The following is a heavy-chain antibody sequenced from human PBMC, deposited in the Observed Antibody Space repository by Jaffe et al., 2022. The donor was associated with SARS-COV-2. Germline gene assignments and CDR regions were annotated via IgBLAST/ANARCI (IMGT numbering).Heavy chain of an antibody. Sequence: EVQLVESGGGLVQPGGSLRLSCAASGFTFSSYWMSWVRQAPGKGLEWVANIKQDGSEKYYVDSVKGRFTISRDNAKNSLYLQMNSLRAEDTAVYYCARSDSSSWSGGGPWIWGQGTMVTVSS. CDR2: IKQDGSEK. J-gene: IGHJ3*02. D-gene: IGHD6-13*01. V-gene: IGHV3-7*01. CDR1: GFTFSSYW. CDR3: ARSDSSSWSGGGPWI.